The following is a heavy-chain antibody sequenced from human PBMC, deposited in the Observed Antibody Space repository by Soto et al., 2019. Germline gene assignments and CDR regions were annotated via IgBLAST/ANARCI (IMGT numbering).Heavy chain of an antibody. J-gene: IGHJ4*02. CDR2: VSPHGANT. CDR1: GFTFGSCG. V-gene: IGHV3-23*01. D-gene: IGHD1-1*01. Sequence: GGSLRLSCVASGFTFGSCGMNWVRQAPGKGLEWVAGVSPHGANTYYADSVRGRFIISRDDSRNTVSLDMNSLRGDDSAVYYCATEGAKTTWNFDYWGQGTLVTVSS. CDR3: ATEGAKTTWNFDY.